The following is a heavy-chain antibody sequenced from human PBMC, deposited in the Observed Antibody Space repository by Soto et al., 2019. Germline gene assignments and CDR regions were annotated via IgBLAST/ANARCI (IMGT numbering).Heavy chain of an antibody. CDR1: GYTFTSYY. J-gene: IGHJ4*02. D-gene: IGHD1-26*01. Sequence: QVQLVQSGAEVKKPGASVKVSCKASGYTFTSYYMHWVRQAPGQGLEWMGIINPSGGSTSYAQKFQGRVTMTRDTSTSTVYMELSCLRSEDTAVYYSARGEVGATAGGYWGQGTLVTVSS. CDR2: INPSGGST. V-gene: IGHV1-46*01. CDR3: ARGEVGATAGGY.